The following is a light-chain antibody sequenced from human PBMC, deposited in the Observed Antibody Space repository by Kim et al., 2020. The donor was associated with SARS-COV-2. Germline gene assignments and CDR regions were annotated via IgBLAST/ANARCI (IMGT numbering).Light chain of an antibody. Sequence: DVVMTQSPLSLPVTLGQPASISCRCSQSLVHSDGNTYLSWFQQRPGQSPRRLIYKASNRDSGVPDRFSGSGSGTDFTLKISRVEAEDVGVYYGVQSTQRHGTFGGGPKVDIK. J-gene: IGKJ4*01. CDR2: KAS. V-gene: IGKV2-30*02. CDR3: VQSTQRHGT. CDR1: QSLVHSDGNTY.